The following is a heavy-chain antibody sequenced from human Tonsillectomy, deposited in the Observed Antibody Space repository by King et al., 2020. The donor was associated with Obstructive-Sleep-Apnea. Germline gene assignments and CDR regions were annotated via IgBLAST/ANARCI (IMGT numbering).Heavy chain of an antibody. J-gene: IGHJ4*02. CDR2: ISWNSGSI. Sequence: VQLVESGGGLVQPGRSLRLSCAPSGFTFDDYAMHGVRQAPGKGLSWVSGISWNSGSIGYSDSVKGRFTISRDNAKNSLYLQMNSLRAEDTALYYCAKDRLGAHLTVTLFDYWGQGTLVTVSS. CDR3: AKDRLGAHLTVTLFDY. CDR1: GFTFDDYA. D-gene: IGHD4-17*01. V-gene: IGHV3-9*01.